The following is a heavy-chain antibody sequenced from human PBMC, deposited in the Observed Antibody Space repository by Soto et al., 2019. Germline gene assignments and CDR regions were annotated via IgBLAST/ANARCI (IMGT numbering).Heavy chain of an antibody. D-gene: IGHD3-10*01. CDR2: IYYSGST. V-gene: IGHV4-39*01. J-gene: IGHJ4*02. Sequence: PDKGLEWIVSIYYSGSTYYNPYLNSRVPISIDTSSHQFSLKLSSVTAADTAVYYCARLTSGFGESIDYWGQGTLVTVS. CDR3: ARLTSGFGESIDY.